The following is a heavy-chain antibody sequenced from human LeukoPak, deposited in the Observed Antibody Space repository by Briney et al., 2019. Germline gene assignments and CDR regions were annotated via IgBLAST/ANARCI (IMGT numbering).Heavy chain of an antibody. CDR3: ARDGSGSEGYCTNGECSSYGMDV. J-gene: IGHJ6*02. Sequence: GGSLRLSCAASGFTFSSYAMHWVRQAPGKGLEWVAVISYDGSNKYYADSVKGRFTISRDNSKNTPYLQMNSLRAEDTAVYYCARDGSGSEGYCTNGECSSYGMDVWGQGTTVTVSS. V-gene: IGHV3-30-3*01. CDR1: GFTFSSYA. D-gene: IGHD2-8*01. CDR2: ISYDGSNK.